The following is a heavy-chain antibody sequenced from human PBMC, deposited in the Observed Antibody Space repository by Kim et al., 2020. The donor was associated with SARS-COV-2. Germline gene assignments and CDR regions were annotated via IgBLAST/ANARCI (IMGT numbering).Heavy chain of an antibody. J-gene: IGHJ6*02. D-gene: IGHD4-4*01. CDR1: GGSISSYY. Sequence: SETLSLTCTVSGGSISSYYWSWIRQPPGKGLEWIGYIYYSGSTNYNPSLKSRVTISVDTSKNQFSLKLSSVTAADTAVYYCARRVDDYSNYPYYYYGMDVWGQGTTVTVSS. CDR2: IYYSGST. V-gene: IGHV4-59*08. CDR3: ARRVDDYSNYPYYYYGMDV.